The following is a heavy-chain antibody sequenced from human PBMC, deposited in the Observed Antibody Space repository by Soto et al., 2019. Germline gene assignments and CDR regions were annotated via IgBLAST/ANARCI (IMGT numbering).Heavy chain of an antibody. Sequence: QLQLQESGPGLVKPSETLSLTCSVSDDSINSDKYYWGWIRQPPGKGLEWIGSIYYRGNAYYNPSLQTRVTKSLAKTNCQCSRKLNSVTAADSAVYFCARLEGLATISYYFDFWGPGALVTVSS. CDR1: DDSINSDKYY. CDR2: IYYRGNA. D-gene: IGHD3-9*01. V-gene: IGHV4-39*01. CDR3: ARLEGLATISYYFDF. J-gene: IGHJ4*02.